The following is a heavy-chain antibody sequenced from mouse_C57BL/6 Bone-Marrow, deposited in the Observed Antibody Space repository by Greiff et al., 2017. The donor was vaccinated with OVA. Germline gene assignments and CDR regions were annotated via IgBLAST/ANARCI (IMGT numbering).Heavy chain of an antibody. CDR3: TRWGEYDVWYFDV. J-gene: IGHJ1*03. D-gene: IGHD2-14*01. V-gene: IGHV1-15*01. Sequence: VQLQQSGAELVRPGASVTLSCKASGYTFTDYEMHWVKQTPVHGLEWIGAIDPETGGTAYNQKFKGKAILTADKSSSTAYMELRSLTSEDSAVYYCTRWGEYDVWYFDVWGTGTTVTVSS. CDR2: IDPETGGT. CDR1: GYTFTDYE.